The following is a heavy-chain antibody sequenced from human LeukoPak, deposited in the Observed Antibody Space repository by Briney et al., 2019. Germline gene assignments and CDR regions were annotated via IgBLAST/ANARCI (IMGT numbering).Heavy chain of an antibody. D-gene: IGHD3-22*01. CDR1: GFTFDDYA. J-gene: IGHJ4*02. CDR2: ISWDSGSI. Sequence: PGRSLRLSCAASGFTFDDYAMHWVRQAPGKGLEWVSGISWDSGSIGYADSVKGRFTISRDNAKNSLYLQMNSLRAEDTALYYCAKGAYYDSSGYSDYWGQGTLVTVSS. V-gene: IGHV3-9*01. CDR3: AKGAYYDSSGYSDY.